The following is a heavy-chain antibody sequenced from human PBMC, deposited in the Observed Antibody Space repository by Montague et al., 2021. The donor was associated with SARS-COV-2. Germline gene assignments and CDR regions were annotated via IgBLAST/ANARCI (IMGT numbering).Heavy chain of an antibody. D-gene: IGHD3-9*01. J-gene: IGHJ3*02. Sequence: PALVKPTQTLTLTCTFSGFSLSTSGMCVSWIRQPPGKALEWLARXDWDDDKYYSTSLKTRLTISKDTSKNQVVLTMTNMDPVDTVTYYCARGYYDILTGYLDAFDIWGQGTMVTVSS. CDR1: GFSLSTSGMC. V-gene: IGHV2-70*11. CDR3: ARGYYDILTGYLDAFDI. CDR2: XDWDDDK.